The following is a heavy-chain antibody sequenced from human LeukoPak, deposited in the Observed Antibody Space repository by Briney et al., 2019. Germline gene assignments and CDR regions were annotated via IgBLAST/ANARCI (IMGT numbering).Heavy chain of an antibody. J-gene: IGHJ5*02. CDR1: GFTVDSNY. V-gene: IGHV3-53*01. D-gene: IGHD4-23*01. CDR3: AREDGGNSFNWFDP. CDR2: IYTGGNT. Sequence: GGSLRLSCAASGFTVDSNYLSWVRQAPGKGLEWVSTIYTGGNTYYAASVKGRFTISRDFSKNTVFLHMNSLRAEDTAMYYCAREDGGNSFNWFDPWGQGTLVTVSS.